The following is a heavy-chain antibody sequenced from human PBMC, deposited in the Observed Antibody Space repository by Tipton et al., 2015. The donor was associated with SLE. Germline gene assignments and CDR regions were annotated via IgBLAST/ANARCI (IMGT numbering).Heavy chain of an antibody. CDR1: SDSISSGTYY. CDR2: IYTTGST. Sequence: TLSLTCTVSSDSISSGTYYWSWIRQPAGKGLEWIGRIYTTGSTNYNPSLKSRVTISVDTSKNQISLNLTSVTAADTAVYYCAREVAASLDPWGQGTRVTVSS. D-gene: IGHD2-15*01. J-gene: IGHJ5*02. CDR3: AREVAASLDP. V-gene: IGHV4-61*02.